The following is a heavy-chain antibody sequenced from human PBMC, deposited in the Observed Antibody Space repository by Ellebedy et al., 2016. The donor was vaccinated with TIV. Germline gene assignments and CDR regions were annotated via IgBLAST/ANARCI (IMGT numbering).Heavy chain of an antibody. V-gene: IGHV3-7*01. CDR1: GFNFRSYW. Sequence: PGGSLRLSCAASGFNFRSYWMAWVRQAPGKGLEWVAKIRQEGDEIYYVESVKVLFTISRDNAQNSLFLQMTSLGVEDTAVYYCARRASDGDYAVQVNPWFDPWGQGTLVTVSS. D-gene: IGHD4-17*01. J-gene: IGHJ5*02. CDR2: IRQEGDEI. CDR3: ARRASDGDYAVQVNPWFDP.